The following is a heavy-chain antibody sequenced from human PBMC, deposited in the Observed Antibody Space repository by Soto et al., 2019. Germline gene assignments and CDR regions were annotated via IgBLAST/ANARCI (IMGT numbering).Heavy chain of an antibody. V-gene: IGHV3-73*02. J-gene: IGHJ4*02. CDR3: TARRDWTAVDPLEY. Sequence: EVPLVESGGGLVQPGGSLKGSCAASGCTFSDSAMHWVRQASGQGLEWVGRIRNKGNNYATAYTASVKGRFTISRDDSKNTVDLQMNSLNIDDTAVYYCTARRDWTAVDPLEYWGLGATGTVSS. CDR2: IRNKGNNYAT. D-gene: IGHD5-18*01. CDR1: GCTFSDSA.